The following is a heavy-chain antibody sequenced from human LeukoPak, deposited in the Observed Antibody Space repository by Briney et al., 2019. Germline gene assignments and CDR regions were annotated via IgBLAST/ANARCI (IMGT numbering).Heavy chain of an antibody. V-gene: IGHV3-30*18. J-gene: IGHJ4*02. Sequence: GRSLRLSCVASGFTFSNYGMHWARQAPGKGLEWVAVISSDERTTYYADSVKGRFTISRDLSKSTLYLQMDSLTGEDTAVYYCAKEKAHAHPVDSWGQGTLVTVSS. CDR3: AKEKAHAHPVDS. CDR1: GFTFSNYG. CDR2: ISSDERTT.